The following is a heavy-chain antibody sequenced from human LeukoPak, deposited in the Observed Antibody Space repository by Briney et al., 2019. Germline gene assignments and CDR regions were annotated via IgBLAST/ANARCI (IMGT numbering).Heavy chain of an antibody. Sequence: GESLKISCKVSGYGFTNYWIGWVRQMPGKGLEWMGIINPGDSKTRYSLSFQAQVTISADKSITTAYLQWSSLKASDTAIYYCARYLGRDGYSVDYWGQGTLVTVSS. CDR2: INPGDSKT. D-gene: IGHD5-24*01. CDR1: GYGFTNYW. J-gene: IGHJ4*02. CDR3: ARYLGRDGYSVDY. V-gene: IGHV5-51*01.